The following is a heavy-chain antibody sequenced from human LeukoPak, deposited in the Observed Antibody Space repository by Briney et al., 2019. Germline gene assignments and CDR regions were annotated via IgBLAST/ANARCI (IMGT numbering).Heavy chain of an antibody. J-gene: IGHJ5*02. CDR2: INGDGRRI. CDR1: GFTVSSNY. CDR3: VRDLPRTSGP. D-gene: IGHD3-10*01. Sequence: GGSLRLSCAAFGFTVSSNYMSWVRQAPGKGLVWVSHINGDGRRINYADDVKGRFTISRDNAKNTLYLQMNSLRVGDTAVYYCVRDLPRTSGPWGQGTLVTVSS. V-gene: IGHV3-74*01.